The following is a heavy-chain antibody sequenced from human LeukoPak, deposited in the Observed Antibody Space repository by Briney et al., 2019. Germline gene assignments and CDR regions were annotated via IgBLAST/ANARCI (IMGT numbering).Heavy chain of an antibody. D-gene: IGHD2-8*01. Sequence: ASVKVSCKASGYTFTTYGISRVRQAPGQGLEWMGWISGYNGNTNYLQKFQGRLTMTTDTSTSTAYMELRSLRSDDTAIYYCARDVRAYCSTGVCPYFDYWGQGTLVTVSS. CDR3: ARDVRAYCSTGVCPYFDY. V-gene: IGHV1-18*01. CDR2: ISGYNGNT. J-gene: IGHJ4*02. CDR1: GYTFTTYG.